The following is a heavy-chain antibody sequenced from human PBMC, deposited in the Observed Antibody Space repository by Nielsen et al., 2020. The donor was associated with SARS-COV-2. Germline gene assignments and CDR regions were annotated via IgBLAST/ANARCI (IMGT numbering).Heavy chain of an antibody. Sequence: SLKISCATSGFTFDDYAMHWVRQAPGKGLEWVSGISWNSGSIGYADSVKGRFTISRDNAKNSLYLQMNSLRAEDTALYYCAKVAVAGPDAFDIWGQGTMVTVSS. CDR2: ISWNSGSI. J-gene: IGHJ3*02. V-gene: IGHV3-9*01. D-gene: IGHD6-19*01. CDR1: GFTFDDYA. CDR3: AKVAVAGPDAFDI.